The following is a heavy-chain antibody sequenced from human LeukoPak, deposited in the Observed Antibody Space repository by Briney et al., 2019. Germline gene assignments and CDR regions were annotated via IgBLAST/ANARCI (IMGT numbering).Heavy chain of an antibody. D-gene: IGHD2-15*01. V-gene: IGHV1-69*05. CDR2: IIPIFGTA. CDR1: GGTFSSYA. CDR3: ARQYCSGGSCFFDY. J-gene: IGHJ4*02. Sequence: SVEVSCKGTGGTFSSYAISWVRQAPGRGLEWMGGIIPIFGTANYAQKFQGRVTITTDESTSTAYMELSSLRSEDTAVYYCARQYCSGGSCFFDYWGQGTLVTVSS.